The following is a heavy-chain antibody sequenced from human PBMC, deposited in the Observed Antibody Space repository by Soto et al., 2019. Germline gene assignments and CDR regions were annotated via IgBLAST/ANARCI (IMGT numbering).Heavy chain of an antibody. D-gene: IGHD4-17*01. CDR2: ISSYNGNT. Sequence: QVQLVQSGAEVKKPGASVKVSCKASGYTFTSYGISWVRQAPGQGLEWMGWISSYNGNTNYAQKLQGRVTMTTDTSTSTAYMELRSLRSADTAVYYCARASGLLDYGDPASYDYFDYWGQGTLVTVSS. CDR1: GYTFTSYG. CDR3: ARASGLLDYGDPASYDYFDY. J-gene: IGHJ4*02. V-gene: IGHV1-18*01.